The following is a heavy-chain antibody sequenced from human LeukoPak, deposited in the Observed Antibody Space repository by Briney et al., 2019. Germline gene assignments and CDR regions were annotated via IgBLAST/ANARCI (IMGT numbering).Heavy chain of an antibody. Sequence: ASVKVSCKASGYPFIGNYIHWVRQAPGQGLEWMGWINPNSGGTQYSQKFQGRVTLTRDTSIITGYMELSGLTSDDTAVYYCASLSYYDLSGYFYWGQGTLVTVSS. D-gene: IGHD3-22*01. V-gene: IGHV1-2*02. CDR3: ASLSYYDLSGYFY. J-gene: IGHJ4*02. CDR1: GYPFIGNY. CDR2: INPNSGGT.